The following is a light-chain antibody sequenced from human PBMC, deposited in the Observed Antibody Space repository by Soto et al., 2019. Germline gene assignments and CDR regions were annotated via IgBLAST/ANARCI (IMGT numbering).Light chain of an antibody. CDR1: QSISSY. CDR2: AAS. V-gene: IGKV1-39*01. Sequence: DIQMTQSPSSLSASVGDRVTITCRASQSISSYLNWYQQKPGKAPKLLIYAASSLQSGVPSRFSGSGSGTDFTLTISSLQPEDFATYYCQQSYSTPPYTFXQGTKVDI. CDR3: QQSYSTPPYT. J-gene: IGKJ2*01.